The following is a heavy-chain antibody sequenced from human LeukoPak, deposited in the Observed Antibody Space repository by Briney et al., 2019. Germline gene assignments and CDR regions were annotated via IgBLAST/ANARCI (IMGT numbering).Heavy chain of an antibody. J-gene: IGHJ3*02. CDR1: GFTFSDYY. CDR2: ISSSGSTI. Sequence: TGGSLRLSCAASGFTFSDYYMSWIRQAPGEGLEWVSYISSSGSTIYYADSVKGRFTISRDNAKNSLYLQMNSLRAEDTAVYYCARAGPMIDDAFDIWGQGTMVTVSS. D-gene: IGHD3-22*01. CDR3: ARAGPMIDDAFDI. V-gene: IGHV3-11*01.